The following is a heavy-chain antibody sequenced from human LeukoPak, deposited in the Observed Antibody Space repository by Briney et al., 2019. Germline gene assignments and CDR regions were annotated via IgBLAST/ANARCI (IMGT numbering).Heavy chain of an antibody. CDR3: ARGQSPHIVVVKGGYYFDY. CDR2: INHSGST. CDR1: GGSFSGYY. Sequence: SETLSLTCAVDGGSFSGYYWSWIRQPPGKGLEWIGEINHSGSTNYNPSLKSRVTISVDTSKNQFSLKLSSVTAADTAVYYCARGQSPHIVVVKGGYYFDYWGQGTLVTVSS. D-gene: IGHD2-21*01. J-gene: IGHJ4*02. V-gene: IGHV4-34*01.